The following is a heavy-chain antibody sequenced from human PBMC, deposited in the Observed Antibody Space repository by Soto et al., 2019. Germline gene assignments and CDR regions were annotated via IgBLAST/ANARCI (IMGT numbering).Heavy chain of an antibody. J-gene: IGHJ4*02. V-gene: IGHV1-69*13. CDR2: IIPIFGTA. D-gene: IGHD3-10*01. CDR3: ARGPDYYVSGRGGRFDY. CDR1: GGTFSSYA. Sequence: AASVPVSCKASGGTFSSYAISWVRQAPGQGLEWMGGIIPIFGTANCAQKFQGRVTITADESTSTVYMELSSLRSEDTAVYYCARGPDYYVSGRGGRFDYWGQGTLVTVSS.